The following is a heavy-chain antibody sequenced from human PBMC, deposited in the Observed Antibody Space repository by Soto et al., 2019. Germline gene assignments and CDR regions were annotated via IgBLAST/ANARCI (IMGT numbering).Heavy chain of an antibody. Sequence: EVQLVESGGGLVQPGRSLRLSCAASGFTFDDYAMHWVRRVPGKGLEWVSSISWNSNIIGYADSVKGRFTISRDNAKNSRYLQMNSLRPEDTALYYCAKGGPDGFCSGGRCYFDCWGQGTLVTVSS. D-gene: IGHD2-15*01. CDR2: ISWNSNII. J-gene: IGHJ4*02. CDR3: AKGGPDGFCSGGRCYFDC. CDR1: GFTFDDYA. V-gene: IGHV3-9*01.